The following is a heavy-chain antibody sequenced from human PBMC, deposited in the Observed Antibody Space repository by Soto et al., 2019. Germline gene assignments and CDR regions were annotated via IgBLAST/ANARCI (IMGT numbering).Heavy chain of an antibody. J-gene: IGHJ6*02. D-gene: IGHD3-10*01. CDR3: AAELGFGKLSVV. V-gene: IGHV1-69*01. CDR2: IVPLFGTT. Sequence: QVQVVQSGVEVRRHGSSVKVSCKASGDTFKNCVISWVRQAPGQGLEWMGGIVPLFGTTDFAQRFQGRLKMTTDESTTTAYMELSRLRSEDTATYYCAAELGFGKLSVVWGQGTTVIVSS. CDR1: GDTFKNCV.